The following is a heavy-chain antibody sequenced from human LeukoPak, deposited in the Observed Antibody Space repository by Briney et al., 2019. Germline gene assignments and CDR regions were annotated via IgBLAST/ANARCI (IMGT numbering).Heavy chain of an antibody. Sequence: ASVKVSCKSSGYTFPNYGITWVRQAPGQGLEWMGWISAYNGNTNYAQKLQGRFTMTTDTSTSTLYMELRSLRSDDTAVYYCARDPRDSGDYGPRSPWGQGTLVTVSS. V-gene: IGHV1-18*01. CDR2: ISAYNGNT. CDR1: GYTFPNYG. J-gene: IGHJ5*02. CDR3: ARDPRDSGDYGPRSP. D-gene: IGHD4-17*01.